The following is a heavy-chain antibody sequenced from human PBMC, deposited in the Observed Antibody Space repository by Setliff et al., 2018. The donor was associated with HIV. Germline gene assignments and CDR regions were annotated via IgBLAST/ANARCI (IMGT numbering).Heavy chain of an antibody. CDR2: IKHDGSEK. Sequence: GGSLRLSCAASRFTFSSYWMSWVRQAPGKGLEWVANIKHDGSEKYYADSLKGRFTISRDNAKNSLYLQMNSLRAEDTAIYYCARVGGYYDSSGYNFYFYYMDVWGKGTTVTVSS. CDR3: ARVGGYYDSSGYNFYFYYMDV. CDR1: RFTFSSYW. D-gene: IGHD3-22*01. J-gene: IGHJ6*03. V-gene: IGHV3-7*01.